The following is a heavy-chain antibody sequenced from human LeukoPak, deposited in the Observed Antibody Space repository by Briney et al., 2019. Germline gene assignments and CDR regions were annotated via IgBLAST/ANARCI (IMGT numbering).Heavy chain of an antibody. Sequence: SETLSLTCSVSGGSIRSYYWNWIRQPAGQGLEWIGRIYSNGLTDYNPSLKSRVIMSVDTSKNQFSLKLTSVTAADTAVYYCARFDIELATNDAFHIWGQGTMVTVSS. CDR3: ARFDIELATNDAFHI. CDR1: GGSIRSYY. V-gene: IGHV4-4*07. J-gene: IGHJ3*02. CDR2: IYSNGLT. D-gene: IGHD5-24*01.